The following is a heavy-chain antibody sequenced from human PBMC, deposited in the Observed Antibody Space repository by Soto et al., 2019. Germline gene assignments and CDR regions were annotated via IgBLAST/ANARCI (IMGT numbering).Heavy chain of an antibody. Sequence: GGSLRLSCTGSGFTFSSYSMNWVRQAPGKGLEWVSSISSSSSYIYYADSVKGRFTISRDNAKNSLYLQMNSLRAEDTAVFYCARAPRVVPAAIGGYDYWGQGTLVTVSS. CDR1: GFTFSSYS. V-gene: IGHV3-21*01. CDR2: ISSSSSYI. CDR3: ARAPRVVPAAIGGYDY. J-gene: IGHJ4*02. D-gene: IGHD2-2*01.